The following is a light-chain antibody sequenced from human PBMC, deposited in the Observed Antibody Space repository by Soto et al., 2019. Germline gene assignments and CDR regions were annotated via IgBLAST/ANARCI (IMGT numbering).Light chain of an antibody. CDR3: QHYNNLPLT. CDR1: QRVSRN. J-gene: IGKJ4*01. CDR2: GAS. Sequence: EIVMTQSPATLSVSPGERATLSCRASQRVSRNLAWYQQKPGQAPRLLIYGASTRATGIPARFSGSGSETEFTLTISGLQSEDSAIYYCQHYNNLPLTFGGGTKVDIK. V-gene: IGKV3-15*01.